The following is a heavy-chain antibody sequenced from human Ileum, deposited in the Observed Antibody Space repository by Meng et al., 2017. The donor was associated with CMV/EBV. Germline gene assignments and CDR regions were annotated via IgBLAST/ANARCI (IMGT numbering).Heavy chain of an antibody. J-gene: IGHJ4*02. CDR2: IKHVRRT. Sequence: QLWGAELLKPSETLVRHCAVHGGSLRGHYGLRIPQSPRKGRQWIAEIKHVRRTNSKPSLASRVTISQNTSKNQCSRKLNSVTIADSAVYYCARGLFRFPAYFDLWGQGTLVTVSS. CDR3: ARGLFRFPAYFDL. V-gene: IGHV4-34*01. CDR1: GGSLRGHY. D-gene: IGHD3-16*01.